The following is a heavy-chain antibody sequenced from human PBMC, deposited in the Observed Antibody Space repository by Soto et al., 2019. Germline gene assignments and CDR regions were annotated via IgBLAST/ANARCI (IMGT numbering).Heavy chain of an antibody. J-gene: IGHJ3*02. CDR1: GFTFSSYA. CDR3: AIVIQDDYILGSPGAFDI. Sequence: GGSLRLSCAASGFTFSSYAMSWVRQAPGKGLEWVSAISGSGGSTYYAYSVKGRFTISSDNSKNMLYLQMNSMRADDTAVYYCAIVIQDDYILGSPGAFDIWGQGTMVTVSS. CDR2: ISGSGGST. V-gene: IGHV3-23*01. D-gene: IGHD3-16*01.